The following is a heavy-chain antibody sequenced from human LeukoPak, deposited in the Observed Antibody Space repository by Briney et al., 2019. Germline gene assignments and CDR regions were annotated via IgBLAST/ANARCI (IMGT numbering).Heavy chain of an antibody. CDR1: GFTFSSFA. D-gene: IGHD3-22*01. J-gene: IGHJ4*02. CDR2: MSGSGGMT. CDR3: AKGRFFYYDARGYNYFES. Sequence: GGSLRLSCAASGFTFSSFAMSWVRQAPGEGLEWVSAMSGSGGMTYSADSVKGRFTISRDNSKDTLYLQMNSLRAEYTAIYYCAKGRFFYYDARGYNYFESWGQGTLVTVSS. V-gene: IGHV3-23*01.